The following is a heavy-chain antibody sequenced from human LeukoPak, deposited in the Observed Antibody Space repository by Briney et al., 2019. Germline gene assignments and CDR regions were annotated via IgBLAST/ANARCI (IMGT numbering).Heavy chain of an antibody. Sequence: KSGGSLRLSCAASGFTFSSYSMNWVRQAPGKGLEWVSSISSSSSYIYYADSVKGRFTISRDNAKNSLYLQMNSLRAEDTAVYYCAVYYDILTGYYYYWGQGTLVTVSS. J-gene: IGHJ4*02. V-gene: IGHV3-21*01. D-gene: IGHD3-9*01. CDR2: ISSSSSYI. CDR3: AVYYDILTGYYYY. CDR1: GFTFSSYS.